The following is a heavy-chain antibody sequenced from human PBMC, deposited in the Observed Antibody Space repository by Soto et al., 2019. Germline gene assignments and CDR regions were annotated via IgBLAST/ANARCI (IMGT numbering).Heavy chain of an antibody. CDR2: IGTAGDT. V-gene: IGHV3-13*01. CDR1: GFTFSSYD. D-gene: IGHD3-10*01. Sequence: EVQLVESGGGLVQPGGSLRLSCAASGFTFSSYDMHWVRQATGKGLEWVSAIGTAGDTYYPGSVKGRFTISRENAKNSLYLQMNSLRAEDTAVYYCARDRVGGESYGSGSYRVYYGMDVWGQGTTVTVSS. J-gene: IGHJ6*02. CDR3: ARDRVGGESYGSGSYRVYYGMDV.